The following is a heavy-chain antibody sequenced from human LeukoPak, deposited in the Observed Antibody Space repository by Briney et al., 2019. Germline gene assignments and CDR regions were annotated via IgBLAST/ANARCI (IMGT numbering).Heavy chain of an antibody. CDR3: ARAHIVVVPAANRGGTKLLKKDFYFDY. D-gene: IGHD2-2*01. CDR2: INHSGST. Sequence: PSETLSLTCAVYGGSFSGYYWSWIRQPPGKGLEWIGEINHSGSTNYNPSLKSRVTISVDTSKNQFSPKLSSVTAADTAVYYCARAHIVVVPAANRGGTKLLKKDFYFDYWGQGTLVTVSS. CDR1: GGSFSGYY. J-gene: IGHJ4*02. V-gene: IGHV4-34*01.